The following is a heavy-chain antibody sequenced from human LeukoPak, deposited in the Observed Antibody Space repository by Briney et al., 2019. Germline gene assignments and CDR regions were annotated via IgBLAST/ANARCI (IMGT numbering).Heavy chain of an antibody. J-gene: IGHJ4*02. CDR3: ARDHRYAFDN. V-gene: IGHV3-48*04. Sequence: GKSLRLSCAASGFTFSNYAMHWVRQAPGKGLEWISYVGISSGNTKYADSVKGRFTISGDSAKNSVFLLMNNLRVDDTAVYYCARDHRYAFDNWGQGTLVTVSS. CDR1: GFTFSNYA. CDR2: VGISSGNT. D-gene: IGHD5-12*01.